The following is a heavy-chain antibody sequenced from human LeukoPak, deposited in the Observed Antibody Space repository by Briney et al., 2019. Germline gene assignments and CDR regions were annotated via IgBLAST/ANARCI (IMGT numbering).Heavy chain of an antibody. CDR3: ARAIRYFDQADYYYGMDV. CDR1: GYSFSDYY. V-gene: IGHV1-2*02. D-gene: IGHD3-9*01. Sequence: ASVKVSCKTSGYSFSDYYMHWVRQAPGQGLEWMGWINPNSGGTNYAQKFQGRVTMTRDTSISTAYMELSRLRSDDTAVYYCARAIRYFDQADYYYGMDVWGQGTTVTVSS. CDR2: INPNSGGT. J-gene: IGHJ6*02.